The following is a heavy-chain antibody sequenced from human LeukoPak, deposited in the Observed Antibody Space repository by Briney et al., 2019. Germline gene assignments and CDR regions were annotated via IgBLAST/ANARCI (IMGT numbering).Heavy chain of an antibody. Sequence: ASVRVSCKASGYTFTDYYMHWVRQAPGQGLEWMGWIGPNSGGTNYAQKFPGRVTMTRDSSISTAYMELTRLISDDTAVYYCARSNIAVRRGDNWFDPWGQGTLVTVSS. CDR2: IGPNSGGT. V-gene: IGHV1-2*02. D-gene: IGHD6-6*01. CDR3: ARSNIAVRRGDNWFDP. CDR1: GYTFTDYY. J-gene: IGHJ5*02.